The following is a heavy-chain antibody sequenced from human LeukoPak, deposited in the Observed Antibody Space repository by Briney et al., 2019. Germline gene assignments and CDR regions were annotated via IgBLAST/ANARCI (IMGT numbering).Heavy chain of an antibody. CDR1: GFTFTNYA. D-gene: IGHD3-10*01. CDR3: ATDYSYGSGSYYNRFDN. J-gene: IGHJ4*02. V-gene: IGHV3-30*03. CDR2: ISSDESNK. Sequence: GRSLRLSCAASGFTFTNYAMHWVHKAPGEGLEWVALISSDESNKYYADSVKGRFTISRDNSMNTLYLQMNSLRADDTAVHYCATDYSYGSGSYYNRFDNWGQGTLVTVSS.